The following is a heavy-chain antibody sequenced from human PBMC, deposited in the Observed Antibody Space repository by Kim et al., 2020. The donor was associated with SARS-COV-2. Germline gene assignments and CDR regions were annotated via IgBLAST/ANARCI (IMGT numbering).Heavy chain of an antibody. CDR1: GGTFSSYA. CDR3: ARGGYYGWGIPWAYYYGMDV. J-gene: IGHJ6*02. D-gene: IGHD3-10*01. Sequence: SVKVSCKASGGTFSSYAISWVRQAPGQGLEWMGGIIPIFGTANYAQKFQGRVTITADESTSTAYMELSSLRSEDTAVYYCARGGYYGWGIPWAYYYGMDVWGQGTTVTVSS. V-gene: IGHV1-69*13. CDR2: IIPIFGTA.